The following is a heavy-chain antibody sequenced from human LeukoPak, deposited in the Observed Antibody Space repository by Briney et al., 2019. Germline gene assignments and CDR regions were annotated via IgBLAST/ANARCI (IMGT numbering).Heavy chain of an antibody. CDR1: GYSFTSYW. Sequence: GESLKISCKGSGYSFTSYWIGWVRQMPGKGLEWMGIICPGDSDTRYSPSFQGQVTISADKSISTAYLQWSSLKASDTAMYYCARPGYCSGGSCVFDYWGQGTLVTVSS. CDR3: ARPGYCSGGSCVFDY. CDR2: ICPGDSDT. D-gene: IGHD2-15*01. V-gene: IGHV5-51*01. J-gene: IGHJ4*02.